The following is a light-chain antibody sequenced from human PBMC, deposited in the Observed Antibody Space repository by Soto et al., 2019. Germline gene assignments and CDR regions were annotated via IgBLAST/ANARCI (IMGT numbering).Light chain of an antibody. CDR1: QSINTY. CDR2: DAS. V-gene: IGKV1-5*01. J-gene: IGKJ1*01. CDR3: QQYNSYST. Sequence: DIQMTQSPSSLSASVGDRVTITCQTSQSINTYLNWYQQKPGKAPKLLIYDASSLESGVPSRFSGSGSGTEFTLTISSLQPDDFATYYCQQYNSYSTFGQGTKVDIK.